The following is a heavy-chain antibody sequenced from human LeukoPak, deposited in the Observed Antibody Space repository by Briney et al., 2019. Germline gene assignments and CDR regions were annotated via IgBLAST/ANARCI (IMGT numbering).Heavy chain of an antibody. CDR2: IGTAGDT. J-gene: IGHJ2*01. CDR1: GFTFSSYG. V-gene: IGHV3-13*01. Sequence: EGSLRLSCAASGFTFSSYGMHWVRQVTGKGLEWVSTIGTAGDTYYPGSVKGRFTISREDAKNSLDLQMNSLRAGDTAVYYCVRGNSYFDLWGRGTLVTVPS. CDR3: VRGNSYFDL.